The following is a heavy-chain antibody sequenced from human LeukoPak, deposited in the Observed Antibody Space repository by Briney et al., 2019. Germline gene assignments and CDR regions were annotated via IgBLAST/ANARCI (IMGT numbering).Heavy chain of an antibody. D-gene: IGHD3-10*01. Sequence: SETVTLTCTVSGESISSDYWSWIRQPPGKGLEWMGYIYYTGRTNYNPSLKSRVTISIDTSKNQFSLELSSVTAADTAVYYCASGPGRGDYRGEGTVVTVSS. J-gene: IGHJ4*02. CDR3: ASGPGRGDY. CDR2: IYYTGRT. V-gene: IGHV4-59*08. CDR1: GESISSDY.